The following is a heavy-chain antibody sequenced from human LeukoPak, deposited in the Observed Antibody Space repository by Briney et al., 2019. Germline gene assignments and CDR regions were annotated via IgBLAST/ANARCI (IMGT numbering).Heavy chain of an antibody. J-gene: IGHJ3*02. Sequence: GGSLRLFCGPSGFTYTSYAMSWVRRAPGRGLEWVSAFSRRCGSTYYADSVKGRFTISRDNSKNTLYLQMNSLRAEDTAVYYCAKEKSDWPHDAFDIWGQGTMVTVPS. V-gene: IGHV3-23*01. CDR3: AKEKSDWPHDAFDI. D-gene: IGHD3-9*01. CDR1: GFTYTSYA. CDR2: FSRRCGST.